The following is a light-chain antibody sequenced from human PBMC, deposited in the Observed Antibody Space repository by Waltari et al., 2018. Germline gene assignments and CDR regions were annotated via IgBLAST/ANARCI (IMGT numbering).Light chain of an antibody. V-gene: IGLV2-14*01. CDR2: EVS. Sequence: QSALTPPASVSGSPGQSIAISCSGTSLDVGGANAVSWYPQHPGKAPKLIIYEVSNRPSGVSARFSGSKSGNTASLTISGLQTEDEADYYCSSYTSSSTYVFGIGTKVTVL. CDR3: SSYTSSSTYV. J-gene: IGLJ1*01. CDR1: SLDVGGANA.